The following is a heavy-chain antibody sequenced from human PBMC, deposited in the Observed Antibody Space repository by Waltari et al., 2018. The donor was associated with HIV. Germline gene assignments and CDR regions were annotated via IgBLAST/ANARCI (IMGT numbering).Heavy chain of an antibody. CDR1: GLTFSSYG. CDR2: IRYDGSNK. D-gene: IGHD3-22*01. CDR3: SKDDSSGYPPGIGLDY. J-gene: IGHJ4*02. Sequence: QVQLVESGGGVVQPGGSLRLSWAASGLTFSSYGMHWVRQAPGKGLEWVAFIRYDGSNKYYADSVKGRFTIARDNSKNTLYLEMNSLRAEDTAVYYCSKDDSSGYPPGIGLDYWGQGTLVTVSS. V-gene: IGHV3-30*02.